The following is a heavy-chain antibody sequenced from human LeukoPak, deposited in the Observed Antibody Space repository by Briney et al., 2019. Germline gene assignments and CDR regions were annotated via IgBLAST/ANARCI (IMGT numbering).Heavy chain of an antibody. CDR3: ASWPYYYDTLDY. J-gene: IGHJ4*02. Sequence: SETLSLTCTVSGGSISSSSYYWGWIRQPPGKGLEWIGSIYYSGSTYYNPSLKSRVTISVDTSKNQFSLKLISVTAADTAVYYCASWPYYYDTLDYWGQGTLVTVSS. CDR1: GGSISSSSYY. V-gene: IGHV4-39*07. CDR2: IYYSGST. D-gene: IGHD3-22*01.